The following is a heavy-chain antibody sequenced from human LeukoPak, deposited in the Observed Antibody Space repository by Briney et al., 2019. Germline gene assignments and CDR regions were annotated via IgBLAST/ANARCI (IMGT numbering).Heavy chain of an antibody. J-gene: IGHJ5*02. CDR1: GFTFSSYW. CDR3: ARTRYSSSSGGFDP. CDR2: IKQDGSEE. D-gene: IGHD6-6*01. V-gene: IGHV3-7*01. Sequence: GGSLRLSCTASGFTFSSYWMSWVRQAPGKGLEWVADIKQDGSEEYYVDSVKGRFSISRDNAKNSMYLQMNSLRVEDTAVFYCARTRYSSSSGGFDPWGQGTLVTVSS.